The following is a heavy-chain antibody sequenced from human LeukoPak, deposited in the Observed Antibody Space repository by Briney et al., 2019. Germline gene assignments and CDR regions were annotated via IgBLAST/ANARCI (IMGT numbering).Heavy chain of an antibody. V-gene: IGHV1-69*01. J-gene: IGHJ4*02. CDR2: IIPIFGTA. CDR3: ARDGVGAIGGGGY. CDR1: GGTFSSYA. Sequence: SVKVSCKASGGTFSSYAISWVRQAPGQGLEWMGGIIPIFGTANYAQKFQGRVTITADESTSTAYMELSSLSSEDTAVYYCARDGVGAIGGGGYWGQGTLVTVSS. D-gene: IGHD1-26*01.